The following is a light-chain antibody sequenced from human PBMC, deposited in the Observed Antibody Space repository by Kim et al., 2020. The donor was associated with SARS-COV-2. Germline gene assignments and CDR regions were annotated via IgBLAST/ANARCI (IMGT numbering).Light chain of an antibody. Sequence: VSQGQTASITCSGDKLGDKYACWYQQKPGQSPVLVIYQDSKRPSGIPERFSGSNSGNTATLTISGTQAMDEADYYCQAWDSSTVVFGGVTQLTVL. CDR1: KLGDKY. J-gene: IGLJ2*01. CDR2: QDS. V-gene: IGLV3-1*01. CDR3: QAWDSSTVV.